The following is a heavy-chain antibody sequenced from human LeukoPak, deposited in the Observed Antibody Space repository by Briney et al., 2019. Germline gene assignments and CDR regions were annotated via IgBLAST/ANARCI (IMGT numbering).Heavy chain of an antibody. Sequence: PGGSLTLSCAASGFSVRSSYMSWVRQAPGKGLEWVSVIYSGGSTYYADSVKGRFTISRDNSKNTLYLQMNSLRAEDTAVYYCARDFPYGDSALDYWGQGTLVTVSS. CDR1: GFSVRSSY. CDR3: ARDFPYGDSALDY. CDR2: IYSGGST. V-gene: IGHV3-66*01. D-gene: IGHD4-17*01. J-gene: IGHJ4*02.